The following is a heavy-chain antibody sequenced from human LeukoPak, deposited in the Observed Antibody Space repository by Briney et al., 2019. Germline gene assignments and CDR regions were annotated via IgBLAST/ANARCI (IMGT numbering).Heavy chain of an antibody. Sequence: PSETLSLTCTVSGYSLSSGHYWGWIRQPPGKGLEWIGSMYHSGSTYYNPPLKSRVTISEDTSKNQFSLKLRSVTAADTAVYYCARASEDYYYYYMDVWGKGTTVTISS. CDR1: GYSLSSGHY. CDR2: MYHSGST. D-gene: IGHD1-14*01. V-gene: IGHV4-38-2*02. CDR3: ARASEDYYYYYMDV. J-gene: IGHJ6*03.